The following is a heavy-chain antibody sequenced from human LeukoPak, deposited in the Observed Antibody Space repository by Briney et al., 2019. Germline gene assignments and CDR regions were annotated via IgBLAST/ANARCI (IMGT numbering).Heavy chain of an antibody. CDR2: ISGSGGST. Sequence: AGGSLRLSCAASGFTFSSYAMSWVRQAPGKGLEWVSAISGSGGSTSYADSVEGRFTISRDNSKNTLYLQMNSLRAEDTAVYYCAKKVYYDSSGYIDYWGQGTLVTVSS. J-gene: IGHJ4*02. V-gene: IGHV3-23*01. D-gene: IGHD3-22*01. CDR1: GFTFSSYA. CDR3: AKKVYYDSSGYIDY.